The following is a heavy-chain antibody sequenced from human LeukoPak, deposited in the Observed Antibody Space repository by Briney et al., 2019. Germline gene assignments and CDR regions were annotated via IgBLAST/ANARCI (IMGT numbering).Heavy chain of an antibody. D-gene: IGHD3-10*01. CDR1: GFSISDYW. V-gene: IGHV3-7*01. CDR2: INEDGTIQ. CDR3: ASRESSMARSH. J-gene: IGHJ4*01. Sequence: PGGSLRLSCAASGFSISDYWMNWVRLVPGKGLEWVANINEDGTIQDYVASVRGRFTISRNNAKNSLYLQMNSLGAEDTAFYYCASRESSMARSHWGHGTLVTVSS.